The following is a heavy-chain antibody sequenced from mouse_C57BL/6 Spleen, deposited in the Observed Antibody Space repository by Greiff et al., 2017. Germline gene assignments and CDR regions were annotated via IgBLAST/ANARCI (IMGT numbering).Heavy chain of an antibody. J-gene: IGHJ1*03. V-gene: IGHV1-82*01. CDR2: IYPGDGDT. CDR3: AGEPYGSSFYWYFDV. D-gene: IGHD1-1*01. CDR1: GYAFSSSW. Sequence: VQLQQSGPELVKPGASVKISCKASGYAFSSSWMNWVKQRPGKGLEWIGRIYPGDGDTNYNGKFKGKATLTADKSSSTAYMQLSSLTSEDSAVYFCAGEPYGSSFYWYFDVWGTGTTVTVSS.